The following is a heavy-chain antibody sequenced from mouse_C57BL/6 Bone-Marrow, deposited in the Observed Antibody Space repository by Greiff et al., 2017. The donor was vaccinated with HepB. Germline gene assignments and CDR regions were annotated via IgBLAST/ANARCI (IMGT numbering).Heavy chain of an antibody. CDR2: INYDGSST. Sequence: EVKLVESEGGLVQPGSSMKLSCTASGFTFSDYYMAWVRQVPEKGLEWVATINYDGSSTYYLDSLKSRFIISRDNAKNILYLQMSSLKSEDTATYYCARDLDYFDYWGQGTTLTVSS. CDR1: GFTFSDYY. V-gene: IGHV5-16*01. CDR3: ARDLDYFDY. J-gene: IGHJ2*01.